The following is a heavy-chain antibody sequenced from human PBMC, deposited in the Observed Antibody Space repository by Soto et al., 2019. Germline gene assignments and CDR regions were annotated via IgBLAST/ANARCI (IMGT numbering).Heavy chain of an antibody. CDR2: IYYSGST. Sequence: SETLSLTCTVSGGSISSYYWSWIRQPPGKGLEWIGYIYYSGSTNYSPSLKSRVTISVDTSKNQFSLKLSSVTAADTAVYYCARAYYYDSSGPYYFDYWGQGTLVTVSS. CDR3: ARAYYYDSSGPYYFDY. J-gene: IGHJ4*02. CDR1: GGSISSYY. D-gene: IGHD3-22*01. V-gene: IGHV4-59*01.